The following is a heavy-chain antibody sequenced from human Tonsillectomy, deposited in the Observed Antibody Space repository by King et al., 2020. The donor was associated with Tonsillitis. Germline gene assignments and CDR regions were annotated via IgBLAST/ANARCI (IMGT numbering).Heavy chain of an antibody. CDR3: ATRTPAYRYGWPDAFDI. D-gene: IGHD5-18*01. CDR1: GFTFSSYA. J-gene: IGHJ3*02. CDR2: ISGTGGST. V-gene: IGHV3-23*04. Sequence: VQLVESGGGLVQPGGSLRLSCAASGFTFSSYAMNWVRQAPGKGLEWVSAISGTGGSTYYADSVKGRFTISRDNSKNTLYLQMNSLRAVDTAIYYGATRTPAYRYGWPDAFDIWGQGTRVTVSS.